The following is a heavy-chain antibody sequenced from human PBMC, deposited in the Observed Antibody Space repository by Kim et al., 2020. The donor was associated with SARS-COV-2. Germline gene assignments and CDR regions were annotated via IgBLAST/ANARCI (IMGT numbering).Heavy chain of an antibody. J-gene: IGHJ5*02. CDR3: AKGNEVWSWFDP. Sequence: GGSLRLSCAASGFTFSSYAMHWVRQAPGKGLEWVAVIWYDGSNKYYADSVKGRFTISRDNSKNTLYLQMNSLRAEDTAVYYCAKGNEVWSWFDPWGQGTL. V-gene: IGHV3-33*06. CDR1: GFTFSSYA. D-gene: IGHD3-3*01. CDR2: IWYDGSNK.